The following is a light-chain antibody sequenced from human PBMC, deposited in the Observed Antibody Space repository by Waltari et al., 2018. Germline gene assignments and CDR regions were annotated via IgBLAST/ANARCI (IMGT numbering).Light chain of an antibody. Sequence: SYELTQPPSVSVSPGQTARITCSGDDLPKKYAYWYQQKPGQAPVVVIYEDTKRPSGFPGGFSGSSSGTMATFTISGAQVEDEADYYCYSTDSSGNHRVFGRGTKLTVL. V-gene: IGLV3-10*01. CDR1: DLPKKY. CDR2: EDT. J-gene: IGLJ3*02. CDR3: YSTDSSGNHRV.